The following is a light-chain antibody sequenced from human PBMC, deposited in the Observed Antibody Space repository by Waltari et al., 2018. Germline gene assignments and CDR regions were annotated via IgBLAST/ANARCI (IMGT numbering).Light chain of an antibody. CDR3: ISYTNRGTFV. J-gene: IGLJ1*01. Sequence: QSALPQPTSVSGSPGQSITISCTGTTGDVGGYNSVSWFQQYPGRALKLIIYDVNKWPSCVSNRFSCSKSSNTASPTISGLQDEDDADYSCISYTNRGTFVFGTGTKVTVL. CDR1: TGDVGGYNS. CDR2: DVN. V-gene: IGLV2-14*03.